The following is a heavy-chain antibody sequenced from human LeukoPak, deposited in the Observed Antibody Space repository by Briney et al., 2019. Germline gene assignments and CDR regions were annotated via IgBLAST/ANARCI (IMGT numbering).Heavy chain of an antibody. J-gene: IGHJ6*03. V-gene: IGHV4-4*07. CDR2: IYTSGST. CDR3: ARDFASYGDYVPRPSYYYYYMDV. CDR1: GVSISSYY. Sequence: SETLSLTCTVSGVSISSYYWSWIRQPAGKGLEWIGRIYTSGSTNHNPSLKGRVTMSVDKSKNQLSLKLSSVTAADTAVYYCARDFASYGDYVPRPSYYYYYMDVWGKGTTVTVSS. D-gene: IGHD4-17*01.